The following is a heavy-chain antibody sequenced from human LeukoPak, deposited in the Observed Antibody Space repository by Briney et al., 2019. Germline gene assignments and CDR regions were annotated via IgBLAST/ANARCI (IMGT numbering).Heavy chain of an antibody. CDR1: GGSISSSSYY. CDR3: ARQFDRNRKSVVPAAMVDY. V-gene: IGHV4-39*01. J-gene: IGHJ4*02. CDR2: IYYSGST. D-gene: IGHD2-2*01. Sequence: SETLSLTCTVSGGSISSSSYYWGWIRQPPGKGLEWIGSIYYSGSTYYNPSLKSRVTISVDTSKNQFSLKLSSVTAADTAVYYCARQFDRNRKSVVPAAMVDYWGQGTLVTVSS.